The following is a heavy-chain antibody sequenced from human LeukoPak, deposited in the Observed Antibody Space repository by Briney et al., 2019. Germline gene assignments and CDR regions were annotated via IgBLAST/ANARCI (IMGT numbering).Heavy chain of an antibody. CDR1: GGSISSGSYY. D-gene: IGHD4-17*01. V-gene: IGHV4-61*02. Sequence: SETLSLTCTVSGGSISSGSYYWSWIRQPAGKGLEWIGRIYTSGSTNYNPSLKSRVTISVDTSKNQFSLKLSSVTAADTAVYYCARGGIRRPDYFDYWGQGTLVTVSS. CDR2: IYTSGST. CDR3: ARGGIRRPDYFDY. J-gene: IGHJ4*02.